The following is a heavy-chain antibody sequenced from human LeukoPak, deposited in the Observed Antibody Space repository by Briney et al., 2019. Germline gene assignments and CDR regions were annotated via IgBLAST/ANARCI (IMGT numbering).Heavy chain of an antibody. CDR3: ARVKREVGFDY. J-gene: IGHJ4*02. CDR1: GYTFTIYD. V-gene: IGHV1-2*04. CDR2: INPNSGGT. Sequence: GASVKVSCKASGYTFTIYDISWVRQAPGQGLEWMGWINPNSGGTNYAQKFQGWVTMTRDTSISTAYMELSRLRSDDTAVYYCARVKREVGFDYWGQGTLVTVSS. D-gene: IGHD1-26*01.